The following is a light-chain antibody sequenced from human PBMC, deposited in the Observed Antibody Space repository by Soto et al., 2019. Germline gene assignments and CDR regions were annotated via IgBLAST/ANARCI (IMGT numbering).Light chain of an antibody. V-gene: IGLV2-14*01. CDR3: SSYTSSSTPYV. J-gene: IGLJ1*01. Sequence: QSVLTQPASVSGSPGQSITISCTGTSSDVGGYNYVSWYQQHPGKAPKLMIYDVSNRPSGVSNRFSGSKSGNTASLTISGLQAEDEADYYCSSYTSSSTPYVFATGTKVTV. CDR2: DVS. CDR1: SSDVGGYNY.